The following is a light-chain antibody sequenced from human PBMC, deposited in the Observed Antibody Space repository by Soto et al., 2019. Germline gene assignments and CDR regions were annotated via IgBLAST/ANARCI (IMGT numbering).Light chain of an antibody. CDR1: SGYVGTYSL. V-gene: IGLV2-23*01. J-gene: IGLJ1*01. Sequence: QSALAQPASVSGSPGQSNTISCTGASGYVGTYSLVSWYQQHPGKAPKVVIYEGHKRPSGVPDRFSGSTSVNTASLTISGLQTDDEADYYCCLYVGATTYVFGTGTKLTVL. CDR3: CLYVGATTYV. CDR2: EGH.